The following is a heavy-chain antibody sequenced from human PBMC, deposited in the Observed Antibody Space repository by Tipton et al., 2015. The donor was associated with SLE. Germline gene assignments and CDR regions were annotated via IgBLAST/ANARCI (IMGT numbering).Heavy chain of an antibody. CDR3: AREIRFLEWLSYYYYMDV. D-gene: IGHD3-3*01. J-gene: IGHJ6*03. Sequence: TLSLTCTVSAYSITNGYYWGWIRQSPGKGLEWIGSFYHSGSTYYNPSLKSRVTISVDTSKNQFSLKLSSVTAADTAVYYCAREIRFLEWLSYYYYMDVWGKGTTVTVSS. CDR1: AYSITNGYY. CDR2: FYHSGST. V-gene: IGHV4-38-2*02.